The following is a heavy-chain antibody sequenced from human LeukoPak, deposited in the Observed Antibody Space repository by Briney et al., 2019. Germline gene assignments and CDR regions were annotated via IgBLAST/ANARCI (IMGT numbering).Heavy chain of an antibody. J-gene: IGHJ4*02. V-gene: IGHV3-66*01. CDR2: IYSGGST. CDR1: GFTVSSNY. Sequence: GGSLRLSCAASGFTVSSNYMSWVRQAPGKGLEWVSVIYSGGSTYYADSVKGRFTISRDNSKNTLYFQMNSLRAEDTAVYYCARDQGDFWSGYLTPTYAFDYWGQGTLVTVSS. D-gene: IGHD3-3*01. CDR3: ARDQGDFWSGYLTPTYAFDY.